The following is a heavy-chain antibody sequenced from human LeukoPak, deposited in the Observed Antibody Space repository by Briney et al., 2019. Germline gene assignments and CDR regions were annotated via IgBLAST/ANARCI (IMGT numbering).Heavy chain of an antibody. CDR1: GYTFTSYG. CDR2: ISAYNGNT. V-gene: IGHV1-18*01. CDR3: ARDLVVTEYYYYGMDV. D-gene: IGHD4-23*01. J-gene: IGHJ6*02. Sequence: ASVKVSCKASGYTFTSYGISWVRQAPGQGLEWMGWISAYNGNTNYAQKLQGRVTMTTDTSTSTAYMELRSLRSDDTAVYYCARDLVVTEYYYYGMDVWGQGTTVTVSS.